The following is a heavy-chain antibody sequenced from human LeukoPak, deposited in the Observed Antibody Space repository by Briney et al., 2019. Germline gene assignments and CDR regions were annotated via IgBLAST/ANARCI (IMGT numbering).Heavy chain of an antibody. Sequence: SETLSLTCTVSGGSISSGSHYWGWIRQPPGKGLEWIGSMFHSGSTYHNPSLKSRVTISLGPSKNQFSLKLSSVTAADTAVYYCARGRDIVVVPAAIDYYYYGMDVWGQGTTVTVSS. D-gene: IGHD2-2*01. V-gene: IGHV4-39*01. CDR1: GGSISSGSHY. CDR3: ARGRDIVVVPAAIDYYYYGMDV. CDR2: MFHSGST. J-gene: IGHJ6*02.